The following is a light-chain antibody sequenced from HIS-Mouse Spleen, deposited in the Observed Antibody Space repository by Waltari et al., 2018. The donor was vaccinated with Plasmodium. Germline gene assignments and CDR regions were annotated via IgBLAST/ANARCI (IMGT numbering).Light chain of an antibody. CDR3: YSTDSSGNHRV. Sequence: SYELTQPPSASVSPGQTARITCSGDALPKKSAYWYQQKSGQAPVLLIYEDSKRPSGIPERFSGSSSGTMATLTISGAQVEDEADYYCYSTDSSGNHRVFGGGTKLTVL. J-gene: IGLJ3*02. CDR2: EDS. V-gene: IGLV3-10*01. CDR1: ALPKKS.